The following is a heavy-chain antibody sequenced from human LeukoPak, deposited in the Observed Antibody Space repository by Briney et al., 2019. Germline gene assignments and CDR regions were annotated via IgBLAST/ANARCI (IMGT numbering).Heavy chain of an antibody. CDR2: IYWDDDK. CDR1: GFSLSTSGVG. D-gene: IGHD3-22*01. CDR3: ARRALDSSGYYSIFDY. J-gene: IGHJ4*02. Sequence: SGPTLVKPTQTLTLTCTFSGFSLSTSGVGVGWIRQPPGKALEWLALIYWDDDKRYSPSLKSRLTITKDTSKNQVVLTMTNMDPVDTATYYCARRALDSSGYYSIFDYWGQGTLVTVSS. V-gene: IGHV2-5*02.